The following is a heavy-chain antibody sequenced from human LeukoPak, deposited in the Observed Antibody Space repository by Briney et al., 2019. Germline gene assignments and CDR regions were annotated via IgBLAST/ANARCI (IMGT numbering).Heavy chain of an antibody. Sequence: GASVKVSCRASGYTFTSYYMHWVRQAPGQGLEWMGIIYPSGGGTTYAQEFQGRFAMTRDTSTRTVYMELYSLRSEDTAVYYCARAGGGYSSDLWGQGTLVIVSS. CDR3: ARAGGGYSSDL. J-gene: IGHJ4*02. V-gene: IGHV1-46*01. D-gene: IGHD3-22*01. CDR2: IYPSGGGT. CDR1: GYTFTSYY.